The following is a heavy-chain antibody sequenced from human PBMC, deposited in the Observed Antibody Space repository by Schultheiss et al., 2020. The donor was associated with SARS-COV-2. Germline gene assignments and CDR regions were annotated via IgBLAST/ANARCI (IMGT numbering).Heavy chain of an antibody. CDR2: INHSGST. Sequence: SQTLSLTCAVYGGSFSGYYWSWIRQPPGKGLEWIGEINHSGSTNYNPSLKSRVTISVDTSKNQFSLKLSSVTAADTAVYYCARHIADYDWFDPWGQGTLVTVSS. D-gene: IGHD6-13*01. CDR1: GGSFSGYY. V-gene: IGHV4-34*01. J-gene: IGHJ5*02. CDR3: ARHIADYDWFDP.